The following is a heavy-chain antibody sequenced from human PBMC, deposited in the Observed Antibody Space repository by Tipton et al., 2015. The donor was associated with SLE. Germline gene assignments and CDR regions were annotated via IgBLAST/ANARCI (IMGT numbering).Heavy chain of an antibody. CDR1: GYRFDTYW. Sequence: VQLVQSGAEVKKSGESLKISCKASGYRFDTYWIGWVRQMPGKGLEWMGIIYPDDSDTKYSPSFEGQVTISADMSITTAYLQWSSLKASDTAIYYCARQDDRGYYYYGLDVWGQGTTVTVSS. J-gene: IGHJ6*02. D-gene: IGHD1-1*01. CDR3: ARQDDRGYYYYGLDV. V-gene: IGHV5-51*01. CDR2: IYPDDSDT.